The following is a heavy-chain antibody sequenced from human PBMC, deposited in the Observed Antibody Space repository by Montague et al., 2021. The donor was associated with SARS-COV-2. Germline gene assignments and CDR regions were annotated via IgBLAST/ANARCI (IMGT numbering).Heavy chain of an antibody. J-gene: IGHJ3*02. D-gene: IGHD1-7*01. CDR1: GFSFSSYN. V-gene: IGHV3-21*01. CDR2: MSSSSKYI. CDR3: ARNWNYGWAFDI. Sequence: SLRLSCAASGFSFSSYNMNWVRQAPGKGLEWVPSMSSSSKYIYYADSVKDRFTISRGNAKNSLYLQMNSLRAEDTAIYYCARNWNYGWAFDIWGQGTMVAVSS.